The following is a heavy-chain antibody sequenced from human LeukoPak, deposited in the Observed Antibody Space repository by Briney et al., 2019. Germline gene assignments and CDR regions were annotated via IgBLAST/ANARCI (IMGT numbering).Heavy chain of an antibody. Sequence: GASVKVSCKASGYTFTGYYMHWVRQAPGQGLEWMGWINPNSGGTNYAQKFQGRVTMTRDTSISTAYMELSRLRSDDTAVYYCARVGGRWLHRSAFDIWGQGTMVTVSS. D-gene: IGHD5-18*01. J-gene: IGHJ3*02. CDR3: ARVGGRWLHRSAFDI. V-gene: IGHV1-2*02. CDR2: INPNSGGT. CDR1: GYTFTGYY.